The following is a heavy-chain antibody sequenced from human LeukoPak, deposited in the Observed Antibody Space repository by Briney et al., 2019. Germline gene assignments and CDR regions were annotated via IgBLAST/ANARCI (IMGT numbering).Heavy chain of an antibody. D-gene: IGHD6-6*01. Sequence: GGSLRLSCAASGFALSDHWMIGVRQAPGKGLEWVANINRDEIKKYYVDSVEGRFTISRDNAKNSLYLQMNSLRAEDTAVYYCAISTYSSSPSWGQGTLVTVSS. J-gene: IGHJ5*02. V-gene: IGHV3-7*01. CDR2: INRDEIKK. CDR1: GFALSDHW. CDR3: AISTYSSSPS.